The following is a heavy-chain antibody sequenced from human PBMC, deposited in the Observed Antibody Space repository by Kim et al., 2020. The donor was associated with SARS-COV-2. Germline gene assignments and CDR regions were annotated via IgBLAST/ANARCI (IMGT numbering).Heavy chain of an antibody. CDR3: ARDQWRPGYYFGMDV. D-gene: IGHD6-19*01. CDR1: GFTFSTYG. CDR2: ISYDGNKR. Sequence: GGSLRLSCAASGFTFSTYGLHWVRQAPGKGLEWVAIISYDGNKRYYVDSVKGRFTISRDNXKNTLXLQMDSLRGQDTAVYYCARDQWRPGYYFGMDVWGQGTTVTVSS. V-gene: IGHV3-30*04. J-gene: IGHJ6*02.